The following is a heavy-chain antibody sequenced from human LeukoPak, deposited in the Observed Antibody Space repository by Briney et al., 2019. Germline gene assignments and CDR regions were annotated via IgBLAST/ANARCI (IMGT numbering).Heavy chain of an antibody. V-gene: IGHV4-30-2*01. CDR2: IYYSGRT. Sequence: PSETLSLTCTVSGGSIMVAAYSWSWIRQPPGKGLEWIGYIYYSGRTHYNPSLKSRVTISLDRSKNQFSLKLSSVTAADTAVYFCARGYGDNSGAFDIWGQGTLVTVSS. D-gene: IGHD4-23*01. CDR1: GGSIMVAAYS. CDR3: ARGYGDNSGAFDI. J-gene: IGHJ3*02.